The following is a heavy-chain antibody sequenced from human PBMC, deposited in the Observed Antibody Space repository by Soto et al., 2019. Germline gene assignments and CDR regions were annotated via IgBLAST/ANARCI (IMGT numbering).Heavy chain of an antibody. J-gene: IGHJ5*02. CDR3: ARQMTTVTPDWFDP. Sequence: LSLTCTVSGGSISGSSYYWGWIRQPPGKGLEWIGSIYYSGSTYYNPSLKSRVTISVDTSKNQFSLKLSSVTAADTAVYYCARQMTTVTPDWFDPWGQGTLVTVSS. CDR1: GGSISGSSYY. V-gene: IGHV4-39*01. CDR2: IYYSGST. D-gene: IGHD4-4*01.